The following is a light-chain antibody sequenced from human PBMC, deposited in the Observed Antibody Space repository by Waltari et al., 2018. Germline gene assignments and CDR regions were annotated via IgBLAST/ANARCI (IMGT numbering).Light chain of an antibody. CDR3: MQSMQVPLT. Sequence: IVMTQSPLSLSVTPGQPVSISCKSSRSLLHSDGETYLYWYLQKPGHPPQLLIHEVSNWFSGVPDRFSGSGSGTYFTLRISRVETEDVGVYYCMQSMQVPLTFGQGTRLDLK. CDR1: RSLLHSDGETY. J-gene: IGKJ5*01. V-gene: IGKV2D-29*01. CDR2: EVS.